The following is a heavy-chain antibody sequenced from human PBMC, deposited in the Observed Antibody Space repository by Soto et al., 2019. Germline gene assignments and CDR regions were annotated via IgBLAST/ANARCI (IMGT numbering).Heavy chain of an antibody. Sequence: QITLKESGPTLVKPTQTLTLTCTFSGFSLSTGGMGVGWIRQPPGKALEGLALIYWDGDRRYRPSLMSRLTIAKDTSKNQVVLTVTSMDPVDAATYYCVHSRCGGDCLQSYSSHYYYGMDIWGQGTTVNVSS. CDR3: VHSRCGGDCLQSYSSHYYYGMDI. CDR2: IYWDGDR. D-gene: IGHD2-21*02. CDR1: GFSLSTGGMG. V-gene: IGHV2-5*02. J-gene: IGHJ6*02.